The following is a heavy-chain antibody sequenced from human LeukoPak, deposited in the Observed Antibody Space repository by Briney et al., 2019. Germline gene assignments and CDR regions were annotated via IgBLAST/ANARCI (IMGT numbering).Heavy chain of an antibody. CDR2: ISADNGNR. Sequence: ASVKVSCKASGYTFTNYGISWVRQAPGQGLEWMAWISADNGNRNYALKLQDRVSMTTDTSTSTAYMELRSLRSDDAAVYYCATQGSGGHSRGAADYWGQGTLVTVSS. J-gene: IGHJ4*02. D-gene: IGHD4-23*01. CDR3: ATQGSGGHSRGAADY. V-gene: IGHV1-18*01. CDR1: GYTFTNYG.